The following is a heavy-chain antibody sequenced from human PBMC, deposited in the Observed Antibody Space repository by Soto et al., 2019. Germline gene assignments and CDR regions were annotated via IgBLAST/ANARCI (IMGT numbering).Heavy chain of an antibody. Sequence: GGSLRLSCAASGFTFSSYGMSWVRQAPGKGLEWVPVISDGGGSTFYADSVKGRFTISRDNAKNSLYLQMNSLRAEDTAVYYCARDYSSYGPFDYWGQGTLVTVAS. CDR1: GFTFSSYG. V-gene: IGHV3-23*01. CDR2: ISDGGGST. J-gene: IGHJ4*02. D-gene: IGHD5-18*01. CDR3: ARDYSSYGPFDY.